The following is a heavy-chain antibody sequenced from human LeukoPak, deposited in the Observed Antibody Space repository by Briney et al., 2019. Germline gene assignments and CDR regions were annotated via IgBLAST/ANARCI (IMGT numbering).Heavy chain of an antibody. Sequence: PGGSLRLSCAASGFSSSSYWMSWVRQAPGKGLEWVANIRQDGSEKYYVDSVKGRFTISRDNAKNSMYLQMNSLRAADTAVYYCARVKANSDCGGTSCYAPFFDYWGQGTLVTVSS. D-gene: IGHD2-2*01. V-gene: IGHV3-7*01. J-gene: IGHJ4*02. CDR1: GFSSSSYW. CDR2: IRQDGSEK. CDR3: ARVKANSDCGGTSCYAPFFDY.